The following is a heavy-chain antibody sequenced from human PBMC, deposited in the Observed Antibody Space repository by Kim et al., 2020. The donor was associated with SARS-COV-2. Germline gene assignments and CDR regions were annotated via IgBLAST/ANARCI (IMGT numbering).Heavy chain of an antibody. CDR3: ARDYYGSGSYRYFDY. J-gene: IGHJ4*02. Sequence: NIQGRVTMTTDTTTNTAYMELRSLRSDDTAVYYCARDYYGSGSYRYFDYWGQGTLVTVSS. V-gene: IGHV1-18*01. D-gene: IGHD3-10*01.